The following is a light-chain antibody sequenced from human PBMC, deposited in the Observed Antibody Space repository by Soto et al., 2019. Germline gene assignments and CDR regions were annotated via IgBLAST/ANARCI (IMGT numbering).Light chain of an antibody. CDR3: QQYGAFWT. J-gene: IGKJ1*01. V-gene: IGKV3-20*01. Sequence: EIVLTQSPGTLSSSPGERAILSCRASQSVDSRYFGWYQQRPGQPPRLLLYGVSTRATGIPDRFSGSGSGTDFILTISRLDPDDFAVYYCQQYGAFWTFGQGTKVDIK. CDR2: GVS. CDR1: QSVDSRY.